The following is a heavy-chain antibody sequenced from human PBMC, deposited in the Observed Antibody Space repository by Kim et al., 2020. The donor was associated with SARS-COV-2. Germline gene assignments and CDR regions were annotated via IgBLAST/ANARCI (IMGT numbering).Heavy chain of an antibody. V-gene: IGHV1-69*13. CDR1: GGTFSSYA. CDR3: ARGDIVVVVQRRDYYYYGMDV. Sequence: SVKVSCKASGGTFSSYAISWVRQAPGQGLEWMGGIIPIFGTANYAQKFQGRVTITADESTSTAYMELSSLRSEDTAVYYCARGDIVVVVQRRDYYYYGMDVWGQGTTVTVSS. CDR2: IIPIFGTA. D-gene: IGHD2-15*01. J-gene: IGHJ6*02.